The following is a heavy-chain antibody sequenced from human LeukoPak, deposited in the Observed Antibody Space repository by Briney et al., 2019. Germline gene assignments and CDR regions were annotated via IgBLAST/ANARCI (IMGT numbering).Heavy chain of an antibody. Sequence: LGGSLRLSCAASGFTFSSYAMTWVRQAPGKGLEWVSAISGSGGSTYYADSVKGRFTISRDNSKNTLYLQMNSLRAEDTAVYYCAKKSGGYGSGSYIKGPWGQGTLVTVSS. CDR2: ISGSGGST. D-gene: IGHD3-10*01. V-gene: IGHV3-23*01. CDR1: GFTFSSYA. J-gene: IGHJ5*02. CDR3: AKKSGGYGSGSYIKGP.